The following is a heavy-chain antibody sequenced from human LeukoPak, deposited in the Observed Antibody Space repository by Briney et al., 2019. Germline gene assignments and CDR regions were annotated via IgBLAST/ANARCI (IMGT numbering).Heavy chain of an antibody. CDR3: ARIIITGNWFDP. Sequence: ASVKVSCKASGYTFTSYDINWVRQATGQGLEWMGWMNPNSGNTGYAQKFQGRVTITRNTSISTAYMELSSLRSDDTAVYYCARIIITGNWFDPWGQGTLVTVSS. CDR1: GYTFTSYD. D-gene: IGHD1-20*01. V-gene: IGHV1-8*03. J-gene: IGHJ5*02. CDR2: MNPNSGNT.